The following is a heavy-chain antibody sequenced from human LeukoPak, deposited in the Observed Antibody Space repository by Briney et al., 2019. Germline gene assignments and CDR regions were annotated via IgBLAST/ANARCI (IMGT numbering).Heavy chain of an antibody. CDR3: ARSYIGVHCSGTSCSTDFDY. CDR2: MNPNSGNT. J-gene: IGHJ4*02. CDR1: GYTFTSYD. V-gene: IGHV1-8*03. Sequence: ASVKVSCKASGYTFTSYDINWVRQATGRGLEWMGWMNPNSGNTGYAQKFQGRVTITRNTSISTAYMELSSLRSEDTAVYYCARSYIGVHCSGTSCSTDFDYWGQGTLVTVSS. D-gene: IGHD2-2*01.